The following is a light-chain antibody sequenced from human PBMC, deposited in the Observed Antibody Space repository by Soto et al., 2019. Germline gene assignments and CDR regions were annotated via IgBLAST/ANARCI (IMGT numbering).Light chain of an antibody. CDR3: YPRT. CDR1: QVIGND. Sequence: QITHSSSSLSAYVGDRVTISCRASQVIGNDLAWYQQKPRKAPRPLIFAASNLQSGVPSRFSGSGSGSDFTLTISRLQPEDFATYYSYPRTFGQGTKVDIK. V-gene: IGKV1-6*01. CDR2: AAS. J-gene: IGKJ1*01.